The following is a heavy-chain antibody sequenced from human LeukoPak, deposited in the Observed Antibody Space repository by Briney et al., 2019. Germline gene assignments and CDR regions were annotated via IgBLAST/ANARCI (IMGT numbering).Heavy chain of an antibody. Sequence: ASVKVSCKTSGYTFIGYYVHWVRQAPGQGLEWMGGIDPNRDARRYAPKFQDRVTMTRDTSTSTVYMELSSLRSEDTAVYYCARECYYDSSGYSATVRTEPYFDYWGQGTLVTVSS. CDR2: IDPNRDAR. V-gene: IGHV1-2*02. CDR3: ARECYYDSSGYSATVRTEPYFDY. J-gene: IGHJ4*02. CDR1: GYTFIGYY. D-gene: IGHD3-22*01.